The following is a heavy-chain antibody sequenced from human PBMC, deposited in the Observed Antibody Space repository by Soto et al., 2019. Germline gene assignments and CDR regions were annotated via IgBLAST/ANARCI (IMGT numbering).Heavy chain of an antibody. Sequence: GESLKISCNGSGYTFSNYWIGWGRQMPGKGLEWMGIIYAGDSDTRYSPSFQGQVTMSADQSISTAYLQWTSLKASDTAIYYCARQETSIGSGYSHWGQGTLVTVSS. CDR2: IYAGDSDT. J-gene: IGHJ4*02. V-gene: IGHV5-51*01. CDR3: ARQETSIGSGYSH. CDR1: GYTFSNYW. D-gene: IGHD3-3*01.